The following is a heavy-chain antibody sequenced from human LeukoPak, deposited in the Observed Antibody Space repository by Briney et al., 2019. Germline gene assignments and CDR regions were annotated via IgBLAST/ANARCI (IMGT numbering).Heavy chain of an antibody. D-gene: IGHD3-10*01. V-gene: IGHV4-39*01. J-gene: IGHJ4*02. Sequence: SETLSLTCTVSGGSIGSSSYYWGWIRQPPGKGLEWIGSIYYSGSTYYNPSLKSRVTISADTSKNQFSLKLSSVTAADTAVYYCARQVTMVRGVRNFDYWGQGTLVTVSS. CDR1: GGSIGSSSYY. CDR3: ARQVTMVRGVRNFDY. CDR2: IYYSGST.